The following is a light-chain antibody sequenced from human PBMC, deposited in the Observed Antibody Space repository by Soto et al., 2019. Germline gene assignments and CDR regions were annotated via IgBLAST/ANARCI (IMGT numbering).Light chain of an antibody. CDR1: QVISTS. V-gene: IGKV1-9*01. CDR3: QQLFDSPIT. Sequence: DIQLTQSPSFLSPSIGESVTITCRASQVISTSLAWYQVKPGKALKLLIYAASTLESEVPSRFSATVSGTEFSLTITSLQPEDFATYYCQQLFDSPITFGQGTRLEIK. J-gene: IGKJ5*01. CDR2: AAS.